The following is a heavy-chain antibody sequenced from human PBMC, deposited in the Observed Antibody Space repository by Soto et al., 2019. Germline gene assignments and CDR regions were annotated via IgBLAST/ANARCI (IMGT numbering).Heavy chain of an antibody. Sequence: ASVKVSCKASGYTFTGYYMHWVRQAPGQGLEWMGWINPNSGGTNYAQKFQDRVSMTTDTSTNTAYMELRGLRSDDTAVYYCARVRFGDPFDFWGQGTLVTVSS. V-gene: IGHV1-2*02. D-gene: IGHD2-21*02. J-gene: IGHJ4*02. CDR1: GYTFTGYY. CDR3: ARVRFGDPFDF. CDR2: INPNSGGT.